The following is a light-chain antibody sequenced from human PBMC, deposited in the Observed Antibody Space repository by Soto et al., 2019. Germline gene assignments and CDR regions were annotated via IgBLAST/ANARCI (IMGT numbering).Light chain of an antibody. J-gene: IGKJ1*01. Sequence: EIVMTQSPGTLSVSPGERATLSCRASQSVSSNFAWYQQKPGQAHRLLIYGASTRATGIPARFSGSGSETEFTLTISSLQSEDFAVYYCQQFYNWPRTFGQGTKVEIK. CDR1: QSVSSN. CDR3: QQFYNWPRT. V-gene: IGKV3-15*01. CDR2: GAS.